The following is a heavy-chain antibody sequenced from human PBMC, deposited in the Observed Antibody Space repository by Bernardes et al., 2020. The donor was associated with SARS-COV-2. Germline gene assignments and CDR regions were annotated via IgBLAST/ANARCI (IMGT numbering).Heavy chain of an antibody. CDR1: GFTFTSSA. D-gene: IGHD1-26*01. J-gene: IGHJ6*02. CDR3: ARDSKRSPRGVYYYYGMDV. Sequence: SVKVSCKASGFTFTSSAVQWVRQARGQRLEWIGWIVVGSGNTNYAQKFQERVTITRDMSTSTAYMELSSLRSEDTAVYYCARDSKRSPRGVYYYYGMDVWGQGTTVTVSS. CDR2: IVVGSGNT. V-gene: IGHV1-58*01.